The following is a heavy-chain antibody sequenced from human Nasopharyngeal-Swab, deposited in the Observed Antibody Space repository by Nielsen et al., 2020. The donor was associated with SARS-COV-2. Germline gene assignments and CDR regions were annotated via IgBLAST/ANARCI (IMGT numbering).Heavy chain of an antibody. Sequence: GESLKISCSSSGVIFDNYAMYCIHQAPGKGLEWVGIIWGSGRGTNYADSVKGRFTISRDNSKNTLFLHMNSLRVEDTAVYYCARGRREIWSSGNDYGSGSFDNWGQGTLVTVSS. V-gene: IGHV3-23*01. CDR1: GVIFDNYA. J-gene: IGHJ4*02. D-gene: IGHD3-10*01. CDR2: IWGSGRGT. CDR3: ARGRREIWSSGNDYGSGSFDN.